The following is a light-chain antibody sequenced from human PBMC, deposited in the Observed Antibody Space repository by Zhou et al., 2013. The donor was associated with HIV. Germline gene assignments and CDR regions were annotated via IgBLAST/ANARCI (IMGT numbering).Light chain of an antibody. Sequence: DIQLTQSPSYVSASVGDRVTITCRASHDISTWLAWYQQKPGKAPNLLIYAASNLFSGVPSRFSGSGSGTHFTLSINNLQPEDVGTYYCQNYRHGTRTFGPGTKVEI. CDR1: HDISTW. CDR3: QNYRHGTRT. J-gene: IGKJ1*01. V-gene: IGKV1-12*01. CDR2: AAS.